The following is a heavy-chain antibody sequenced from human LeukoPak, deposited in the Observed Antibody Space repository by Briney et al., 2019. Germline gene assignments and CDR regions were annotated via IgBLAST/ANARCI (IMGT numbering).Heavy chain of an antibody. CDR2: TIPILGIA. CDR3: AKPICCSNNSRRVPGVYCFDY. J-gene: IGHJ4*02. D-gene: IGHD2-8*01. V-gene: IGHV1-69*04. CDR1: GGTFSSYA. Sequence: ASVKVSCKASGGTFSSYAISWVRQAPGQGLEWMGRTIPILGIANYAQKFQGRVTITADKSTSTAYMELSSLRADDTAVYYCAKPICCSNNSRRVPGVYCFDYWGQGTLVTVSS.